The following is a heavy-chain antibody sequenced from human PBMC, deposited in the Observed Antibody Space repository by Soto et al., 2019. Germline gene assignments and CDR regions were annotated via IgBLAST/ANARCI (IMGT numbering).Heavy chain of an antibody. D-gene: IGHD3-10*01. CDR1: DGSICSNY. CDR3: ARSYDSGSYTPGY. CDR2: IYHSGSS. Sequence: PSETMSLTCPVSDGSICSNYWSWIRQPPGKGLEWIGYIYHSGSSNYNPFLKSRVTISVDTSKNQFTLKLNSVTAADTAVYYCARSYDSGSYTPGYWGQGTQVTVSS. V-gene: IGHV4-59*01. J-gene: IGHJ4*02.